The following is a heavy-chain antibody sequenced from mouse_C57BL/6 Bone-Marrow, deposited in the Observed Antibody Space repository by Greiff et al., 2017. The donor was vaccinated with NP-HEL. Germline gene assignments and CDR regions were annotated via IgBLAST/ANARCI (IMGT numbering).Heavy chain of an antibody. CDR2: IWTGGGT. J-gene: IGHJ2*01. CDR1: GFSLTSYA. Sequence: VKLVESGPGLVAPSQSLSITCTVSGFSLTSYAISWVRQPPGKGLEWLGVIWTGGGTNYNSALKSRLSISKDNSKSQVFLKMNSLQTDDTARYYCARGGIYYDYVYFDYWGQGTTLTVSS. V-gene: IGHV2-9-1*01. D-gene: IGHD2-4*01. CDR3: ARGGIYYDYVYFDY.